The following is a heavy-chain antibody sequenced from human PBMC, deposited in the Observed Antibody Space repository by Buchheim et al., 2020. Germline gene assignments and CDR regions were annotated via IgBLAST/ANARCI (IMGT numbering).Heavy chain of an antibody. CDR1: GGSISSYY. Sequence: QVQLQESGPGLVKPSETLPLTCTVSGGSISSYYWSWIRQPPGKGLEWIGYIYYSGSTNYNPSLKSRVTISVDTSKNQFSLKLSSVTAADTAVYYCARVLTRSSGYYREAWFDPWGQGTL. J-gene: IGHJ5*02. D-gene: IGHD3-22*01. V-gene: IGHV4-59*01. CDR2: IYYSGST. CDR3: ARVLTRSSGYYREAWFDP.